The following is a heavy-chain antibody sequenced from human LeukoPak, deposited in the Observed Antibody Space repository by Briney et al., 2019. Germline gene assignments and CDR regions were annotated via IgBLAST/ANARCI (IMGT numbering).Heavy chain of an antibody. V-gene: IGHV1-46*01. CDR2: INPSGGST. J-gene: IGHJ4*02. CDR1: GYTFTSYY. Sequence: VALVKVSCKASGYTFTSYYMHWVRQAPGQGLEWMGIINPSGGSTSYAQKFQGRVTMTRDMSTSTVYMELSSLRSEDTAVYYCAREGKYFDWLLPFDYWGQGTLVTVSS. CDR3: AREGKYFDWLLPFDY. D-gene: IGHD3-9*01.